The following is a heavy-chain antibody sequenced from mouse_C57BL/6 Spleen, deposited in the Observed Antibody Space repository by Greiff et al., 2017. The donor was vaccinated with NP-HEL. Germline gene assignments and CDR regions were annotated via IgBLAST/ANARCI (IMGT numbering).Heavy chain of an antibody. CDR2: INPSSGYT. CDR1: GYTFTSYW. Sequence: VHLVESGAELAKPGASVKLSCKASGYTFTSYWMHWVKQRPGQGLEWIGYINPSSGYTKSNQKFKDKATLTADKSSSTDYMQLSSLTYEDSAVYYWARSSTTVVGEDYWGQGTTLTVSS. D-gene: IGHD1-1*01. J-gene: IGHJ2*01. V-gene: IGHV1-7*01. CDR3: ARSSTTVVGEDY.